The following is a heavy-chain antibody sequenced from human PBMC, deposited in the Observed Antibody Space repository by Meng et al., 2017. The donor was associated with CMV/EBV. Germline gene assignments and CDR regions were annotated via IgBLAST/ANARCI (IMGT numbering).Heavy chain of an antibody. V-gene: IGHV1-46*01. D-gene: IGHD3-3*01. CDR2: INPSGGST. Sequence: ASVKVSCKASGYTFTSYYMHWVRQAPGQGLEWMGIINPSGGSTSYAQKFQGRVTMTKDTSTSTAYMELSSLRSEDTAVYYCAHTIFEVVKAFDIWGQGTMVTVSS. CDR1: GYTFTSYY. J-gene: IGHJ3*02. CDR3: AHTIFEVVKAFDI.